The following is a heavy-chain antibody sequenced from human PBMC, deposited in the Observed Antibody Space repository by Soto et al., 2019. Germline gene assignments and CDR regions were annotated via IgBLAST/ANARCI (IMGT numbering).Heavy chain of an antibody. V-gene: IGHV3-66*01. CDR3: ARAAVAASNYYYYGMDV. Sequence: EVQLVESGGGLVQPGGSLRLSCAASGVTVSSNYMNWVRQAPGKGLEWVSIIYSSGSTYYADSVKGRFTFSRDNSKNTLYLQMNSLRAEDTAVYYCARAAVAASNYYYYGMDVWGQGTTVTVSS. CDR1: GVTVSSNY. D-gene: IGHD6-19*01. J-gene: IGHJ6*02. CDR2: IYSSGST.